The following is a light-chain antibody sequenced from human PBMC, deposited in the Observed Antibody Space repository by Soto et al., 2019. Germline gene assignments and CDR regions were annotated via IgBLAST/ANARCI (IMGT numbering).Light chain of an antibody. J-gene: IGKJ3*01. V-gene: IGKV1-5*03. CDR1: QSVNSW. CDR2: KAS. CDR3: QQYKSYSVFT. Sequence: DIQMTQSPSTLSASVGDRVIITCRASQSVNSWLAWYQQKPGKAPNLLIYKASSLESGVPSRFSGSGSGTEFTLTISNLQPGDFATYYCQQYKSYSVFTFGPGTTVDIK.